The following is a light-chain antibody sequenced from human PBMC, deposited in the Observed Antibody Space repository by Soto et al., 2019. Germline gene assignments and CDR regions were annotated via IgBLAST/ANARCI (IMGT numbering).Light chain of an antibody. CDR2: EVV. J-gene: IGLJ1*01. Sequence: QSVVTQPPSASGSPGQSVTISCTGTKNDIGVYDFVSWYQHHPGKAPRLIIYEVVQRPSGVPDRFSGSKSGNTASLTVSGLQAADEADYFCKSYAGSNTYVFGSGTKV. CDR1: KNDIGVYDF. CDR3: KSYAGSNTYV. V-gene: IGLV2-8*01.